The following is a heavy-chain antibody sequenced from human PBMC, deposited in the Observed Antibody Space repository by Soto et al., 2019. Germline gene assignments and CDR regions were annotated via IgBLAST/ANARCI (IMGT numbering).Heavy chain of an antibody. V-gene: IGHV3-21*01. CDR1: GFTFSSYS. CDR2: ISSSSSYI. Sequence: GGSLRLSCAASGFTFSSYSMNWVRQAPGKGLEWVSSISSSSSYIYYADSVKGRFTISRDNAKNSLYLQMNSLRAEDTAVYYCARDRPLVLAGKSPFDYWGQGTLVTVS. D-gene: IGHD6-13*01. J-gene: IGHJ4*02. CDR3: ARDRPLVLAGKSPFDY.